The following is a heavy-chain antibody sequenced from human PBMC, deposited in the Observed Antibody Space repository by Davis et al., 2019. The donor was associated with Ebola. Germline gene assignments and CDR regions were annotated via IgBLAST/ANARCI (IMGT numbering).Heavy chain of an antibody. J-gene: IGHJ6*02. Sequence: MPSETLSLTCTVSGGSISSYYWSWIRQPPGKGLEWIGYIYYSGSTNYNPSLKSRVNISVDKSKNQFSLKLSSVTAADTAVYYCARVRSDYGDYGYYYYYGMDVWGQGTTVTVSS. CDR1: GGSISSYY. D-gene: IGHD4-17*01. V-gene: IGHV4-59*12. CDR3: ARVRSDYGDYGYYYYYGMDV. CDR2: IYYSGST.